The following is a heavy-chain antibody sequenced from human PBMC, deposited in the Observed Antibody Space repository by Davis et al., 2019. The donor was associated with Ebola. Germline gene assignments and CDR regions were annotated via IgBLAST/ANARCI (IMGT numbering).Heavy chain of an antibody. Sequence: PSETLSLTCAVYGGSFSGYYWSWIRQPPGKGLEWIGEINHSGSTNYNPSLKSRVTISVDTSKNQFSLKLSSVTAADTAVYYCARTDYGDYDLNWFDPWGQGTLVTVSS. J-gene: IGHJ5*02. CDR3: ARTDYGDYDLNWFDP. CDR2: INHSGST. V-gene: IGHV4-34*01. D-gene: IGHD4-17*01. CDR1: GGSFSGYY.